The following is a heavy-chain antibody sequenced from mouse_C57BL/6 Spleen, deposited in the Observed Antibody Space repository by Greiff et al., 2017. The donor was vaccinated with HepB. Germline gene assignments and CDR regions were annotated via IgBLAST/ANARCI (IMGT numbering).Heavy chain of an antibody. CDR1: GFTFSSYA. D-gene: IGHD1-1*01. V-gene: IGHV5-9-1*02. Sequence: EVQRVESGEGLVKPGGSLKLSCAASGFTFSSYAMSWVRQTPEKRLEWVAYISSGGDYIYYADTVKGRFTISRDNARNTLYLQMSSLKSEDTAMYYCTRDLRYYGSSYAMDYWGQGTSVTVSS. CDR3: TRDLRYYGSSYAMDY. J-gene: IGHJ4*01. CDR2: ISSGGDYI.